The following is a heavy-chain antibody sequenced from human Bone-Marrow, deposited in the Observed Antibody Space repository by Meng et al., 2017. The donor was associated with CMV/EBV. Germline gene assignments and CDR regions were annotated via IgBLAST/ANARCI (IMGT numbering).Heavy chain of an antibody. D-gene: IGHD1-26*01. CDR3: ARVSGSYYYFGMDV. CDR2: IYPGGST. V-gene: IGHV3-53*01. J-gene: IGHJ6*02. Sequence: GESLKIPCAASGFSVSSDYMNWARQAPGKGLEWVSVIYPGGSTYYADSVKGRFTISRDSSKNTLHLQMNSLSAEDTAVYYCARVSGSYYYFGMDVWGQGTTVTVSS. CDR1: GFSVSSDY.